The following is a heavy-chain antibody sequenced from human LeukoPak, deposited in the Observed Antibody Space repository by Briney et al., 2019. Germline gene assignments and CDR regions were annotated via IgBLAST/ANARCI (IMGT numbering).Heavy chain of an antibody. J-gene: IGHJ2*01. CDR1: DGSISSNNYY. Sequence: SETLSLTCTVSDGSISSNNYYWAWIRQPPGKGLEWTANIFYTGSTYYNPSLKSRVTISIDTSKNQFSLRLSSVTAADTAVYYCASLDYGDYWYFDLWGCGTLVTVSS. V-gene: IGHV4-39*07. CDR3: ASLDYGDYWYFDL. CDR2: IFYTGST. D-gene: IGHD4-17*01.